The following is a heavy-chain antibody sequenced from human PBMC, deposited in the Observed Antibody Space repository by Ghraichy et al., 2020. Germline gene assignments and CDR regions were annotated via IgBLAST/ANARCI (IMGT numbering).Heavy chain of an antibody. CDR2: IYYSGST. D-gene: IGHD3-3*01. Sequence: SETLSLTRNLSSEEHTTEPSTLHEILYRPVKGKEWIGYIYYSGSTNYTPSLKSRVTISLDTSKNQFSLKLNSVTAADTAVYYCARVWSGFPLIDYWGHGTLVTVSS. CDR1: SEEHTTEPST. V-gene: IGHV4-61*01. J-gene: IGHJ4*01. CDR3: ARVWSGFPLIDY.